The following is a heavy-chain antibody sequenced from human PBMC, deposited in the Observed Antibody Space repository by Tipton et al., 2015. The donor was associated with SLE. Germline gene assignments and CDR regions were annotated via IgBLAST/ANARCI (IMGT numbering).Heavy chain of an antibody. Sequence: LRLSCAVYGGSFSGYYWSWIRQPPGKGLEWIGEINHSGSTNYNPSLKSRVTISVDTSKNQFSPKLSSVTAADTAVYYCARGWGSWPYYFDYWGQGTLVTVSS. J-gene: IGHJ4*02. D-gene: IGHD6-13*01. CDR3: ARGWGSWPYYFDY. V-gene: IGHV4-34*01. CDR1: GGSFSGYY. CDR2: INHSGST.